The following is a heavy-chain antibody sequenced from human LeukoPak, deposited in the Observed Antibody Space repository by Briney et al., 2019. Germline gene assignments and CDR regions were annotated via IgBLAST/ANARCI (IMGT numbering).Heavy chain of an antibody. Sequence: SETLSLTCTVSGGSISSSSYYWSWIRQPPGKGLEWIGEINHSGSTNYNPSLKSRVTISVDTSKNQFSLKLSSVTAADTAVYYCARQGWYGDSDYWGQGTLVTVSS. V-gene: IGHV4-39*01. CDR1: GGSISSSSYY. CDR3: ARQGWYGDSDY. D-gene: IGHD4-17*01. CDR2: INHSGST. J-gene: IGHJ4*02.